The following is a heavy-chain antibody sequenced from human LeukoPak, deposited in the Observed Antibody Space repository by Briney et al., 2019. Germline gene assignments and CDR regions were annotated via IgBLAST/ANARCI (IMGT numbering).Heavy chain of an antibody. V-gene: IGHV4-38-2*02. J-gene: IGHJ6*03. CDR3: ARGRRDYYYYYMDV. CDR1: GYSISSGYY. CDR2: IYHSGST. Sequence: SETLSLTCTVSGYSISSGYYWGWIRQPPGKGLEWIGSIYHSGSTYYNPSLKSRVTISVDTSKNQFSLKLSSVTAADTAVYYCARGRRDYYYYYMDVWGKGTTVIVSS.